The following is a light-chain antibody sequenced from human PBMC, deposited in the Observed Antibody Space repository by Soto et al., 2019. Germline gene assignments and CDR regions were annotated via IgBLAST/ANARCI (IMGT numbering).Light chain of an antibody. CDR2: DAS. Sequence: DIQMTQSPSALSASVGDRVTITCRASQSISSWLAWYQQKPGKAPKLLIYDASSLESGVPSRFSGSGSGTEFTLTISSLQPDDFATYYCQQYNSSSPTFGQGTKVDIK. CDR3: QQYNSSSPT. V-gene: IGKV1-5*01. J-gene: IGKJ1*01. CDR1: QSISSW.